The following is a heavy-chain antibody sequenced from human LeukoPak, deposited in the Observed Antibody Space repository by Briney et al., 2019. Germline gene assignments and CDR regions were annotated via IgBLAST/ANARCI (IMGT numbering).Heavy chain of an antibody. CDR3: ARHAEVSSYPLDY. Sequence: AGGSLRLSCAASGFIFRSYWVSWVRQAPGKGLEWVANIKQDGTEKTFLDSVKGRFTISRDNAKSSLYLQMNSLRAEDTAVYYCARHAEVSSYPLDYWGQGSLVTVSS. V-gene: IGHV3-7*03. CDR1: GFIFRSYW. D-gene: IGHD3-22*01. J-gene: IGHJ4*02. CDR2: IKQDGTEK.